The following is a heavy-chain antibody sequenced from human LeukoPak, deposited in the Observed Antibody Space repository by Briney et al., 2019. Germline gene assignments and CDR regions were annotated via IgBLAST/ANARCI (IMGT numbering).Heavy chain of an antibody. J-gene: IGHJ6*02. CDR1: GGSFSGYY. Sequence: SETLSLTCAVYGGSFSGYYWSWIRQTPGKGLEWIGEINHSGSTNYNPSLKSRVTISVDTSMNQFSLKLSSVTAADTAVYYCARRPYCSSTSCSSRGGRRDYYGMDVWGQGTTVTVSS. CDR2: INHSGST. V-gene: IGHV4-34*01. CDR3: ARRPYCSSTSCSSRGGRRDYYGMDV. D-gene: IGHD2-2*01.